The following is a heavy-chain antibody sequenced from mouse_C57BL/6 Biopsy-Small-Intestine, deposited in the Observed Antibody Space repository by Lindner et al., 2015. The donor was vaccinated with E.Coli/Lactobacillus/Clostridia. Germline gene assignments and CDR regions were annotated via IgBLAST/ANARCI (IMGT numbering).Heavy chain of an antibody. CDR2: IDPAHGTT. CDR1: DFNIKDDY. CDR3: VRRWLVRGVDY. V-gene: IGHV14-3*01. Sequence: VQLQESGAELVRPGASVKLSCTASDFNIKDDYMHWVKQRPEQGLEWIGRIDPAHGTTKYAPKFQDKATITADTSSNTAYLHLSSLTSEDTAVYYCVRRWLVRGVDYWGQGTSVTVSS. J-gene: IGHJ4*01. D-gene: IGHD2-3*01.